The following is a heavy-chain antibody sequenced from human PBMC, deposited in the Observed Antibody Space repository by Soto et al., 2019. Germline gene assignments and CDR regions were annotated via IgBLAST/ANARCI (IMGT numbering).Heavy chain of an antibody. CDR1: GGNFSSYT. CDR3: ARRDPRDYYYGMVV. J-gene: IGHJ6*02. CDR2: MIPILGIA. V-gene: IGHV1-69*02. Sequence: QVQLVQSGAEVKKPGSSVKVSCKACGGNFSSYTIRWVRQSPGQGREWMGKMIPILGIANYAQKFQGRVTITADKYTSAAYMELSSLRSEDTAVYYCARRDPRDYYYGMVVWGQGSTVTVSS.